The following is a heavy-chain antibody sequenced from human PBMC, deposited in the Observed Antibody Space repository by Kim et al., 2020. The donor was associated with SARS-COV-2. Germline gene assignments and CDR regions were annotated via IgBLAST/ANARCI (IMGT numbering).Heavy chain of an antibody. CDR1: GFTFSSYA. CDR3: AKELYYGKVVVITTCYFDY. D-gene: IGHD3-22*01. J-gene: IGHJ4*02. CDR2: ISGSGGST. Sequence: GGSLRLSCAASGFTFSSYAMSWVRQAPGKGLEWVSAISGSGGSTYYADSVKGRFTISRDNSKNTLYLQMNSLRAEDTAVYYCAKELYYGKVVVITTCYFDYWGQGTLVTVSS. V-gene: IGHV3-23*01.